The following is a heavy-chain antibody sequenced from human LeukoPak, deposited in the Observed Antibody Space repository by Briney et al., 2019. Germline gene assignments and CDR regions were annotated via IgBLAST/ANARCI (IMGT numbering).Heavy chain of an antibody. CDR2: IWYDGSNK. J-gene: IGHJ6*02. Sequence: GGSLRLSCAASGFTFSSYGMHWVRQAPGKGLEWVAVIWYDGSNKYYADSVKGRFTISRDNSKDTLYLQMNSLRAEDMAVYYCARYMVRGVNYYYGMDVWGQGTTVTVSS. CDR3: ARYMVRGVNYYYGMDV. V-gene: IGHV3-33*01. CDR1: GFTFSSYG. D-gene: IGHD3-10*01.